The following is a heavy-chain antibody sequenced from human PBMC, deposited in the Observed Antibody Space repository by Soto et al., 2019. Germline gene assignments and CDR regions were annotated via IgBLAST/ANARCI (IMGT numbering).Heavy chain of an antibody. J-gene: IGHJ6*02. D-gene: IGHD2-15*01. CDR3: ARDPACGFGSGGSCYYYGMDV. V-gene: IGHV1-69*01. Sequence: QVQLVQSGAEVKKPGSSVKVSCTASGGTFSSYAISWVRQAPGQGLEWMGGIIPIFGTANYAQKFQGRVTITADESTSTAYMELSSLRSEDTAVYYCARDPACGFGSGGSCYYYGMDVWGQGTTVTVSS. CDR1: GGTFSSYA. CDR2: IIPIFGTA.